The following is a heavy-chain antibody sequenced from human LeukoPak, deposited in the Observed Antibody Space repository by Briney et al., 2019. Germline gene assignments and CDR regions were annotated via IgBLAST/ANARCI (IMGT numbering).Heavy chain of an antibody. CDR1: GGSISSYY. J-gene: IGHJ3*02. CDR2: IYTSGST. Sequence: SETLSLTCTVSGGSISSYYWSWIRQPAGKGLEWIGRIYTSGSTNYNPSLKSRVTMSVDTSKNQFSLKLSSVTAADTAVYYCAREVDAMKVVVMLGAFDIWGQGTMVTVSS. D-gene: IGHD3-22*01. CDR3: AREVDAMKVVVMLGAFDI. V-gene: IGHV4-4*07.